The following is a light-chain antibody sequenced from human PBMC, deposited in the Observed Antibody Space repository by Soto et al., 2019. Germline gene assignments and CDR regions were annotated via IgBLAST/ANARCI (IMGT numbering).Light chain of an antibody. Sequence: QPVLTQPPSTSGTPGQRVTISCSGSNSNIGSNVVNWYQQLPGTAPKLLIYRNSQRPSGVPDRFSGSKSGTSASLAISGLQSEDEADYYCTAWDDSLNGRVFGGGTKVTVL. CDR2: RNS. CDR3: TAWDDSLNGRV. CDR1: NSNIGSNV. V-gene: IGLV1-44*01. J-gene: IGLJ3*02.